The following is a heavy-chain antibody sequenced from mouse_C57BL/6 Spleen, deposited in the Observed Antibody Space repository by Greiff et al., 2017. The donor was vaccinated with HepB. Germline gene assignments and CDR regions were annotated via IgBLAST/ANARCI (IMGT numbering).Heavy chain of an antibody. CDR1: GYTFTDHT. V-gene: IGHV1-78*01. D-gene: IGHD6-1*01. Sequence: QVQLQQSDAELVKPGASVKISCKVSGYTFTDHTIHWMKQRPEQGLEWIGYIYTRDGSTKYNEKFKGKSTLTADKSSSTAFMQLNSLTSEASAVYFCAREGASLLWFAYWGQGTLVTVSA. CDR3: AREGASLLWFAY. J-gene: IGHJ3*01. CDR2: IYTRDGST.